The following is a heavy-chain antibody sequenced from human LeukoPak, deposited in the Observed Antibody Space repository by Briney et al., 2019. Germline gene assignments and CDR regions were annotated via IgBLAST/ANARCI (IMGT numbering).Heavy chain of an antibody. J-gene: IGHJ4*02. CDR1: GGSISSYY. D-gene: IGHD3-22*01. V-gene: IGHV4-59*01. CDR3: ARGYYYYDSSGYYY. Sequence: PSETLSLTCTVSGGSISSYYWSWIRQPPGKGLEWIGYIYYSGSTNYNPSLKSRVTISVDTSKNQFSLKLSSVTAADTAVYYCARGYYYYDSSGYYYWGQGTLVTVSS. CDR2: IYYSGST.